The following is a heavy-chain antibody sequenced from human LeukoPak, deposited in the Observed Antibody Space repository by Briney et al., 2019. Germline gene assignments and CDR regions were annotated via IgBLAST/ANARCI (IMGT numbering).Heavy chain of an antibody. CDR1: GGSISSYY. CDR3: ARSFYSSTSLDY. J-gene: IGHJ4*02. D-gene: IGHD6-19*01. CDR2: IYYSGYT. V-gene: IGHV4-59*01. Sequence: SETLSLTCTVSGGSISSYYWSWVRQPPGKGLKWIGNIYYSGYTTYSPSLRSRVTISVDTSKNQFSLKLSSVTAADTAVYYCARSFYSSTSLDYWGQGTQVTVSS.